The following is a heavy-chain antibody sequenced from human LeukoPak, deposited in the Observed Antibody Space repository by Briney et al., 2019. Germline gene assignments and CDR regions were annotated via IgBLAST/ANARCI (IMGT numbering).Heavy chain of an antibody. CDR1: GGSISSGGYY. D-gene: IGHD3-3*01. CDR3: ARGLEWLLLA. J-gene: IGHJ5*02. Sequence: SETLSLTCTVSGGSISSGGYYWRWIRQHPGKGLEWIGYIYYSGSTYYNPSLKSRVTISVDTSKNQFSLKLSSVTAADTAVYYCARGLEWLLLAWGQGTLVTVSS. CDR2: IYYSGST. V-gene: IGHV4-31*03.